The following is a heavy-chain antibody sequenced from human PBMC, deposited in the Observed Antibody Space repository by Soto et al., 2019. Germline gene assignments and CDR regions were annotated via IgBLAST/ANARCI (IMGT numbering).Heavy chain of an antibody. Sequence: GGSVRLSCAASGFTFSSYSMNWVRQAPGKGLEWVSSISSSSSYIYYADSVKGRFTISRDNAKNSLYLQMNSLRAEDTAVYYCARDRGADAFDIWGQGTMVTVSS. V-gene: IGHV3-21*01. CDR1: GFTFSSYS. CDR2: ISSSSSYI. J-gene: IGHJ3*02. CDR3: ARDRGADAFDI. D-gene: IGHD6-25*01.